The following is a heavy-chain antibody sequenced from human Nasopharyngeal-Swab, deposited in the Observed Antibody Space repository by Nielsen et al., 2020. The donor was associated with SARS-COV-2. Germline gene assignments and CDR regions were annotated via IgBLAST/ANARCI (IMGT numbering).Heavy chain of an antibody. D-gene: IGHD2-8*02. CDR2: IYYSGST. CDR1: GGSISSSSYY. V-gene: IGHV4-39*02. Sequence: SETLSLTCTVSGGSISSSSYYWGWIRQPPGKGLEWIGSIYYSGSTYYNPSLKSRVTISVDTSKNQFSLKLSSVTAADTAVYYCARDGMTQVLTYYFDYWGQGTLVSVSS. J-gene: IGHJ4*02. CDR3: ARDGMTQVLTYYFDY.